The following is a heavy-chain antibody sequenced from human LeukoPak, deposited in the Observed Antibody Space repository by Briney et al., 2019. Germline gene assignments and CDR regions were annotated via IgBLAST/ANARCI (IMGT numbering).Heavy chain of an antibody. J-gene: IGHJ3*02. D-gene: IGHD3-22*01. CDR3: ARDPAYYYDSSGYLDAFDI. CDR1: GGSVSSGSYY. V-gene: IGHV4-61*01. CDR2: IYYSGSI. Sequence: SETLSLTCTVSGGSVSSGSYYWSWIRQPPGKGLEWIGYIYYSGSINYNPSLKSRVTISVDTSKNQFSLKLSSVTAADAAVYYCARDPAYYYDSSGYLDAFDIWGQGTMVTVSS.